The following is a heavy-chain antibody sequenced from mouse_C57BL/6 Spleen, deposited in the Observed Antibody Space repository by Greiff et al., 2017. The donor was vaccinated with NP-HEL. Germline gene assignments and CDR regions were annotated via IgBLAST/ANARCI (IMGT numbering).Heavy chain of an antibody. CDR1: GFSLTSYG. CDR2: TFRDGST. CDR3: ARHEGNSYAMDY. D-gene: IGHD2-1*01. J-gene: IGHJ4*01. Sequence: QVQLKESGPGLLSPSQGRVMTWAVSGFSLTSYGVHWVRQPPGKGLEWPVVTFRDGSTHYNSALKSRLSISKDNSKSQVFLKMNSLQTDDTAMYYCARHEGNSYAMDYWGQGTSVTVSS. V-gene: IGHV2-6-1*01.